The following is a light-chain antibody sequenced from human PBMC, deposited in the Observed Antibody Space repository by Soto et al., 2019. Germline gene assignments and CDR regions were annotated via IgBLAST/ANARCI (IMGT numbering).Light chain of an antibody. V-gene: IGKV1-5*03. CDR2: KAS. CDR1: QSISNS. CDR3: QHYNSYSEA. J-gene: IGKJ1*01. Sequence: DIQMTQSPSTLSASVGDRVTITCRASQSISNSLAWYQQKPGKAPSLLIYKASTLKSGVPSRFSGSGSGTEFTLTISSLQPDDFATYYCQHYNSYSEAFGQGTKVDIK.